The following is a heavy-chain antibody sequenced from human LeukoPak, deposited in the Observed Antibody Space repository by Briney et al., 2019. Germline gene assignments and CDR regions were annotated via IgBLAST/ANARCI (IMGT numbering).Heavy chain of an antibody. V-gene: IGHV3-30*03. D-gene: IGHD2-15*01. CDR3: AISIAFNFDY. CDR2: ISYDGSNK. CDR1: GFTFSSYG. Sequence: GGSLRLSCAASGFTFSSYGMHWVRQAPGKGLEWVAVISYDGSNKYYADSVKGRFTISRDNSKNTLYLQMNSLRAEDTAVYYCAISIAFNFDYWGQGTLVTVSS. J-gene: IGHJ4*02.